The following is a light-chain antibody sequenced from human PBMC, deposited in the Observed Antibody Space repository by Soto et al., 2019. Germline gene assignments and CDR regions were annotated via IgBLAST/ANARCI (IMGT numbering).Light chain of an antibody. J-gene: IGLJ3*02. V-gene: IGLV1-51*01. Sequence: QSVLTQPPSVSAAPGQRGTISCSGNSSNVGDNFVSWYQQPPEAAPKLLIYDNHKRPSVIPDRFSGSKSGTSATLGITGLQTGDEADYYCATWDGSLSVVVFGGGTKVTVL. CDR1: SSNVGDNF. CDR3: ATWDGSLSVVV. CDR2: DNH.